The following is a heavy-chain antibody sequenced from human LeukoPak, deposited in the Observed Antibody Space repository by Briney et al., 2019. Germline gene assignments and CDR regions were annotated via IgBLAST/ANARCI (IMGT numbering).Heavy chain of an antibody. Sequence: SETPSLTCTVSGGSISSYYWSWIRQPPGKGLEWIGYIYYSGSTNYNPSLKSRVTISVDTSKNQFSLKLSSVTAADTAVYYCASTYYYDSSGYFGYWGQGTLVTVSS. CDR2: IYYSGST. J-gene: IGHJ4*02. CDR3: ASTYYYDSSGYFGY. V-gene: IGHV4-59*01. CDR1: GGSISSYY. D-gene: IGHD3-22*01.